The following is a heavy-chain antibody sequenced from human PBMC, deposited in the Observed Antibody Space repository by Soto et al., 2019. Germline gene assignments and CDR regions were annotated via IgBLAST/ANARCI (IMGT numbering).Heavy chain of an antibody. D-gene: IGHD2-2*01. J-gene: IGHJ4*02. CDR2: IYSNGGT. V-gene: IGHV3-53*01. CDR1: GFTVGTNY. Sequence: PGGSLRLSCAVSGFTVGTNYMSWVRQAPGKGLEWVSVIYSNGGTYYADSVKGRLTISRDNSPNTLYLQMNSLTAEDTAVYYCAHLVHASSAFGYWGQGTLVTVSS. CDR3: AHLVHASSAFGY.